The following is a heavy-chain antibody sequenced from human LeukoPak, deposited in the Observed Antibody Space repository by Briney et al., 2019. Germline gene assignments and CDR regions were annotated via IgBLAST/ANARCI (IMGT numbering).Heavy chain of an antibody. Sequence: GGSLRLSCAGSGFTFSSYSMNWVRQAPGKGLEWVSSISSSYNYIYYADSVKGRFTISRDNAKDSLYLQMNSLRVEDTAVYYCARVAKYYYGSETYYFFEHWGQGTPVTASS. J-gene: IGHJ4*02. D-gene: IGHD3-10*01. V-gene: IGHV3-21*01. CDR1: GFTFSSYS. CDR2: ISSSYNYI. CDR3: ARVAKYYYGSETYYFFEH.